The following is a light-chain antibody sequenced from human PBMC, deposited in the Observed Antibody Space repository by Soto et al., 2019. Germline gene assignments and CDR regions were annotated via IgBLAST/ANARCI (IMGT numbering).Light chain of an antibody. CDR3: QSYDSSLSGV. CDR1: RSNIGAGYD. J-gene: IGLJ1*01. Sequence: QLVLTQPPSVSGAPGQRVTISCTGRRSNIGAGYDVHWYQQLPGTAPKLLIYGNSNRPSGVPDRFSGSKSGTSASLAITGLQAEDEADYYCQSYDSSLSGVFGTGTKLTVL. V-gene: IGLV1-40*01. CDR2: GNS.